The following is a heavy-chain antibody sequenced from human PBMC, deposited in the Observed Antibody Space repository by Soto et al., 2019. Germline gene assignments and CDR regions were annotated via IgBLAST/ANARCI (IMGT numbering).Heavy chain of an antibody. D-gene: IGHD4-17*01. V-gene: IGHV5-10-1*01. J-gene: IGHJ4*02. CDR1: GYSFTSYW. CDR3: ATAPCRVYGYYDQRDY. CDR2: IDPSDSYT. Sequence: PGESLKISCKGSGYSFTSYWISWVRQMPGKGLEWMGRIDPSDSYTNYSPSFQGHVTISADKSMSTAYLEWSRLKASDTAMYYCATAPCRVYGYYDQRDYWGQGNLVTVSS.